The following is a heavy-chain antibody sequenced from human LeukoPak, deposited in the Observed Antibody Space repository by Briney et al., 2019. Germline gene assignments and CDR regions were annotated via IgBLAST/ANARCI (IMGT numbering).Heavy chain of an antibody. D-gene: IGHD3-3*01. J-gene: IGHJ4*02. Sequence: ASVKVSCKASGYTFTSYVVNWVRQAPGQGLEWMGWINTHTGNPTYAQGFTGRFVFSLDTSVSTAYLQISSLKAEDTAVYYCARTPGQDYDFWSGYSTFFDYWGQGTLVTVSS. CDR1: GYTFTSYV. CDR3: ARTPGQDYDFWSGYSTFFDY. V-gene: IGHV7-4-1*02. CDR2: INTHTGNP.